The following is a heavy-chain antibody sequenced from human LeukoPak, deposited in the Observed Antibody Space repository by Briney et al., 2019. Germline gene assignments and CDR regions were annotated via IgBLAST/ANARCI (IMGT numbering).Heavy chain of an antibody. CDR3: ARGGSTIFGVGEPNYMDV. CDR2: MSPNSGYS. Sequence: ASVKVSCKASGYTFTSYDINWVRQATGQGLEWMGRMSPNSGYSVYAQKFQGRVTMTTNTSIITAYMEVSSLRSEDTAVYYCARGGSTIFGVGEPNYMDVWGNGTTVTVSS. V-gene: IGHV1-8*01. CDR1: GYTFTSYD. D-gene: IGHD3-3*01. J-gene: IGHJ6*03.